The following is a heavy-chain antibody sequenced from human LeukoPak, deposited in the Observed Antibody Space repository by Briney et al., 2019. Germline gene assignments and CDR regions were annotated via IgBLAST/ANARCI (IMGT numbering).Heavy chain of an antibody. CDR1: GFTFSSYN. J-gene: IGHJ4*02. Sequence: RPGGSLRLSCAASGFTFSSYNMKWVRQAPGKGLEWVSSISSSSSYIYYADSVKGRFTISRDNAKNSLYLQMNSLIAEDTAVYYCARGERGLYCSSTSCYPVLGGQGTLVTVSS. D-gene: IGHD2-2*01. CDR3: ARGERGLYCSSTSCYPVL. V-gene: IGHV3-21*01. CDR2: ISSSSSYI.